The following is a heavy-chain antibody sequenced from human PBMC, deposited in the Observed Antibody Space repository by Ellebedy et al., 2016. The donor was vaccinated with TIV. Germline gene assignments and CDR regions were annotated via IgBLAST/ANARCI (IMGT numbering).Heavy chain of an antibody. Sequence: PGGSLRLSCAASGFSFRSYWMSWVRQAPGEGLEWVANIYQDGSDQYYVDSVKGRFTISRDNANKSLFLQMNSLRVEDTAVYYCARRGSYGDYAVQVNSWFDTWGQGTLVTVSS. CDR2: IYQDGSDQ. D-gene: IGHD4-17*01. J-gene: IGHJ5*02. CDR3: ARRGSYGDYAVQVNSWFDT. V-gene: IGHV3-7*01. CDR1: GFSFRSYW.